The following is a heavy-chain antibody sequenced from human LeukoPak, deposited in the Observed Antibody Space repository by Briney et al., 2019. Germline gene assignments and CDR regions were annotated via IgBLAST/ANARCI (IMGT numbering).Heavy chain of an antibody. V-gene: IGHV3-74*01. CDR2: INPDGSTT. CDR1: GFTFSNYW. CDR3: AKDLHYGSADY. Sequence: GGSLRLSCAASGFTFSNYWMHWVRQDPGKGLVWVSFINPDGSTTNYADSVKGRFTISRDNAKNALYLQMNSLRAEDTAVYYCAKDLHYGSADYWGQGTLVTVSS. J-gene: IGHJ4*02. D-gene: IGHD3-10*01.